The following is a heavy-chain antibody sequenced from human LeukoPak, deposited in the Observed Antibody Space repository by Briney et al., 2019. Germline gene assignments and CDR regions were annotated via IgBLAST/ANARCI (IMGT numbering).Heavy chain of an antibody. Sequence: GGSLRLSCAASGFTLSSYWMSWVRQAPGKGLEWVANIKRDGSEKYYVDSVKGRFTISRDNAKNSLFLRMSSLRAEDTAVYYCARAWDYGDYVGCFDYWGQGTLVTVSS. V-gene: IGHV3-7*01. J-gene: IGHJ4*02. D-gene: IGHD4-17*01. CDR2: IKRDGSEK. CDR1: GFTLSSYW. CDR3: ARAWDYGDYVGCFDY.